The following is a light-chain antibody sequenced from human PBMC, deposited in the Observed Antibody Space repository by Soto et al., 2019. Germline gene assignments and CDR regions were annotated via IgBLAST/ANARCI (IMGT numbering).Light chain of an antibody. CDR1: QSLLSC. V-gene: IGKV1-12*01. Sequence: DIQMTQSPSSVSATVGDRASITCRSSQSLLSCLAWYQQNPGQAKTLLIYAASSFQSGVPSRFSGSGSGIDFTLTIGGLQPVEGATYYCQQANSFPYTFGQGTKLEIK. CDR3: QQANSFPYT. CDR2: AAS. J-gene: IGKJ2*01.